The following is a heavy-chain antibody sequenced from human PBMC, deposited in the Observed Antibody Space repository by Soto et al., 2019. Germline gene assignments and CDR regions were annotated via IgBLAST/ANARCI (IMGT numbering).Heavy chain of an antibody. V-gene: IGHV1-18*01. D-gene: IGHD6-13*01. CDR3: ARDLMVAAAGKNWFDA. Sequence: QIKLVQSGGEVKKPGASVRVSCKASGYIFGSYGISWVRQAPGQGLEWMGWISGYNGDTIYAQKYQDRVTMTTDTSTSTGYMELRSLKSDDTAVYYCARDLMVAAAGKNWFDAWGQGTLVAVSS. CDR2: ISGYNGDT. J-gene: IGHJ5*02. CDR1: GYIFGSYG.